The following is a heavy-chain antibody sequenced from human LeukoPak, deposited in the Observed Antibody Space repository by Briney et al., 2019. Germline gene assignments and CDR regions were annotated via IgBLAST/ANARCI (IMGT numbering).Heavy chain of an antibody. CDR1: GGSISSYY. D-gene: IGHD2-15*01. CDR2: IYYSGST. CDR3: AREGGHDAFDI. Sequence: SETLSLTCTVSGGSISSYYWSWIRQPPGKGLGWIGYIYYSGSTNYNPSLKSRVTISVDTSKNQFSLKLSSVTAADTAVYYCAREGGHDAFDIWGQGTMVTVSS. J-gene: IGHJ3*02. V-gene: IGHV4-59*01.